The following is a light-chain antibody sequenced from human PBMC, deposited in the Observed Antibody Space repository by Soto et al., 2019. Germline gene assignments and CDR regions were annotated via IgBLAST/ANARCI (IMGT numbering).Light chain of an antibody. V-gene: IGKV1-9*01. CDR3: QQYNSYPST. Sequence: IQLTQSPSSLSASVGDRVTITCRASQDIAIYLAWYQQKPGEAPKLLIYAASTLYGGVPSRFSGSGSGTDFALTITSLQAEDFATYYCQQYNSYPSTFGQGTKLEIK. CDR1: QDIAIY. J-gene: IGKJ2*01. CDR2: AAS.